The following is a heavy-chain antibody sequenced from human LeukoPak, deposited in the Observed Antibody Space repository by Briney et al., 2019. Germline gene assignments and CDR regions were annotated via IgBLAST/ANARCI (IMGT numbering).Heavy chain of an antibody. V-gene: IGHV4-34*01. Sequence: MPSETLSLTCAVYGGSFSGYYWSWLRQPPRKGLEWVGEINHSGSTYYNPSLKSRVTISVDTSKNQCSLKLSSVTAADTAVYYCARVQYYYDSCGYYSGYYYYYMDVWGKGTTVTVSS. J-gene: IGHJ6*03. D-gene: IGHD3-22*01. CDR2: INHSGST. CDR3: ARVQYYYDSCGYYSGYYYYYMDV. CDR1: GGSFSGYY.